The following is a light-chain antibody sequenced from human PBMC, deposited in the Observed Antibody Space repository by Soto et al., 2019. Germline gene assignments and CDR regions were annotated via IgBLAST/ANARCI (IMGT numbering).Light chain of an antibody. Sequence: EIVMTQSPATLSVSPGEPASLSARASQRVSSTFAWSKQKPGQAPRLLIYGESTRATGIPARFSGSGSGTEFTLTISSLQSEDFAVYYCQQYNNWPPYTFGQGTKLEIK. V-gene: IGKV3-15*01. CDR3: QQYNNWPPYT. CDR1: QRVSST. J-gene: IGKJ2*01. CDR2: GES.